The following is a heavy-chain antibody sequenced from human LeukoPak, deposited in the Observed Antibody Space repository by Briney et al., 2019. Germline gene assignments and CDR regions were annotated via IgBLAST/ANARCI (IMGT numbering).Heavy chain of an antibody. CDR1: GFTLSDYN. CDR3: ARDYWDIVVVPAAMGRAFDI. D-gene: IGHD2-2*01. Sequence: PGGSLRLSCAASGFTLSDYNMHWARQVPGKGLEWISYISGTGNTIYYADSVKGRFTISRDNAKNSLYLQMNSLRAEDTALYYCARDYWDIVVVPAAMGRAFDIWGQGTMVTVSS. J-gene: IGHJ3*02. CDR2: ISGTGNTI. V-gene: IGHV3-48*04.